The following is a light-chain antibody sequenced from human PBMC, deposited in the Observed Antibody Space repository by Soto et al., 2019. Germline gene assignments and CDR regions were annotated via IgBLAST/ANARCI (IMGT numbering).Light chain of an antibody. CDR2: DNN. CDR3: GTWDSSLSAGLVV. CDR1: SSNIGNNY. Sequence: QSVLTQPPSVSAAPGQKVTISCSGSSSNIGNNYVSWYQQLPGTAPKLLIYDNNKRPSGIPDRFSGYKSGTSATLGITGLQTGDEADYYCGTWDSSLSAGLVVFGGGTQLTVL. V-gene: IGLV1-51*01. J-gene: IGLJ2*01.